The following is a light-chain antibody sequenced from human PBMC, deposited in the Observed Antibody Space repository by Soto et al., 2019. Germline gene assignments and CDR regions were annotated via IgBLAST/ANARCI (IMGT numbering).Light chain of an antibody. V-gene: IGLV4-69*01. J-gene: IGLJ3*02. CDR2: LNSDGSH. CDR1: SRHTSYT. CDR3: QTWGTGIQV. Sequence: QPVLTQPPSASASLGASVRLTCTLSSRHTSYTIAWHQQQPEKGPRYLMKLNSDGSHTKGDGIPDRFSGSSSGAERYLTISSLQSEDEADYYCQTWGTGIQVFGGGTKLTVL.